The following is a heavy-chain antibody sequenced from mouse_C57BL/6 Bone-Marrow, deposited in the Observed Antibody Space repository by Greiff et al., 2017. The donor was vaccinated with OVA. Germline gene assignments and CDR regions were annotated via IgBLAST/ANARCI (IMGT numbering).Heavy chain of an antibody. V-gene: IGHV5-12*01. Sequence: EVMLVESGGGLVQPGGSLKLSCAASGFTFSDYYMYWVRQTPEKRLEWVAYISNGGGSTYYPDTVKGRFTISRDNAKNTLYLQMSRLKSEDTAMYYCGRHDRCFSYRGQGTLVT. J-gene: IGHJ3*01. CDR3: GRHDRCFSY. CDR2: ISNGGGST. CDR1: GFTFSDYY.